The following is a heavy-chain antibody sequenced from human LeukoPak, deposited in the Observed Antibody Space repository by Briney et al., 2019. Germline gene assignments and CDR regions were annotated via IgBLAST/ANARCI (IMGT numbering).Heavy chain of an antibody. D-gene: IGHD3-3*01. CDR1: GLSIRDFYY. Sequence: PSETLSLTCAVSGLSIRDFYYWGWIRQTPGKGLEWIGSIYYGGTTHYNSSLKSRVSISVDTSKNQFSLSLSSVTAADTAVYYCARSFGVVFMLDYWGRGTLVTVSS. V-gene: IGHV4-38-2*01. CDR3: ARSFGVVFMLDY. J-gene: IGHJ4*02. CDR2: IYYGGTT.